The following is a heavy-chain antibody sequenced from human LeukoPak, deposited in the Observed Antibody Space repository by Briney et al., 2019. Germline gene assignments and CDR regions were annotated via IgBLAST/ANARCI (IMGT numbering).Heavy chain of an antibody. CDR2: IKQDGSET. V-gene: IGHV3-7*01. D-gene: IGHD3/OR15-3a*01. J-gene: IGHJ5*02. Sequence: GGSLRLSCATSGFIFSNYWMSWVRQAPGKGLEWVANIKQDGSETYYVDSVKGRFTISRDNSKNTLYLQMNSLRAEDTAVYYCARDSRTWTNWFDPWGQGTLVTVSS. CDR3: ARDSRTWTNWFDP. CDR1: GFIFSNYW.